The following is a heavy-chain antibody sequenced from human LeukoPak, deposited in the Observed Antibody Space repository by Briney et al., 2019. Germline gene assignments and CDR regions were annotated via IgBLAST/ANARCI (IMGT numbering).Heavy chain of an antibody. D-gene: IGHD2/OR15-2a*01. Sequence: SETLSLTCTVSGGSISSSPNYWAWIRQPPGKGLEWIGSIYNSGSTYYNPSLKSRVTISVDTSKNQFSLELSSVTAADTAVYYCATIFLWSADGMDVWGQGTTVTVSS. CDR3: ATIFLWSADGMDV. CDR2: IYNSGST. CDR1: GGSISSSPNY. J-gene: IGHJ6*02. V-gene: IGHV4-39*07.